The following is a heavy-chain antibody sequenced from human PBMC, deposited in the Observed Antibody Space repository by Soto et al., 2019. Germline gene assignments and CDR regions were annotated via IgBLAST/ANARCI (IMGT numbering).Heavy chain of an antibody. Sequence: SETLSLTCTVSGGSLSSGDYYWSWIRQPPGKGLEWIGYIYYSGSTYYNPSLKSRVTISVDTSKNQFSLKLSSVTAADTAVYYCARDPAPPYYYYGMDVWGQGTTVTVSS. CDR2: IYYSGST. V-gene: IGHV4-30-4*01. CDR1: GGSLSSGDYY. J-gene: IGHJ6*02. CDR3: ARDPAPPYYYYGMDV.